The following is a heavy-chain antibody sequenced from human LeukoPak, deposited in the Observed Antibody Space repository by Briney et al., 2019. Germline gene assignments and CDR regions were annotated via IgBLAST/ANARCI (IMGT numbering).Heavy chain of an antibody. V-gene: IGHV1-69*04. CDR2: IIPILGIA. D-gene: IGHD6-13*01. Sequence: SVKVSCKASGGTFSSYAISWVRQAPGQGIEWMGRIIPILGIANYAQKFQGRVTITADKSTSTAYMELSSLRSEDTAVYYCAREQQLTQFDYWGQGTLVTVSS. CDR1: GGTFSSYA. CDR3: AREQQLTQFDY. J-gene: IGHJ4*02.